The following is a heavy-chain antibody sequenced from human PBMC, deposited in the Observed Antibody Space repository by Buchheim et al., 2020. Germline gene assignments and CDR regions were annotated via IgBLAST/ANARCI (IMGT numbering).Heavy chain of an antibody. V-gene: IGHV1-2*02. CDR1: GYTFTGYY. CDR2: INPNSGGT. J-gene: IGHJ5*02. D-gene: IGHD3-3*01. Sequence: QVQLVQSGAEVKKPGASVKVSCKAFGYTFTGYYMHWVPQAPGQGLEWMGWINPNSGGTNYAQKFQGRVPITRDTPITTAYLELSRLRSDDTAVYYCARDVRFLEWLLSVGGWLDPWGQGTL. CDR3: ARDVRFLEWLLSVGGWLDP.